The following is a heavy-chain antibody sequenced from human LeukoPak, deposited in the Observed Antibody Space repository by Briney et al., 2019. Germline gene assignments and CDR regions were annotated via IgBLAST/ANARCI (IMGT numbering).Heavy chain of an antibody. CDR3: AKHVGGSGSSSVGYYYGMDV. J-gene: IGHJ6*02. CDR1: GGSISSSSYY. D-gene: IGHD6-6*01. CDR2: IYYSGTA. Sequence: SETLSLTCTVSGGSISSSSYYWGWIRQPPGKGLEWIGNIYYSGTAYYNPSLKSRVTISVDTSRNQFSLRLDSVTAADTAIYYCAKHVGGSGSSSVGYYYGMDVWGQGTTVTVSS. V-gene: IGHV4-39*01.